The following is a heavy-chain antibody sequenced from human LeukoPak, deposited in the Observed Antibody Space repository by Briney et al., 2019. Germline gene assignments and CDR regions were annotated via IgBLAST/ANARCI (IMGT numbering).Heavy chain of an antibody. Sequence: GGSLRLSCAASGFTFRNYGMHWVRQVPGKGLEWLGVVTYDGSKAFYADSVKGRLTISRDNAKNSLYLQMNSLRAEDTAVYYCARVKPTQLPYMEDAFDIWGQGTMVTVSS. CDR1: GFTFRNYG. D-gene: IGHD5-18*01. V-gene: IGHV3-30*03. CDR2: VTYDGSKA. J-gene: IGHJ3*02. CDR3: ARVKPTQLPYMEDAFDI.